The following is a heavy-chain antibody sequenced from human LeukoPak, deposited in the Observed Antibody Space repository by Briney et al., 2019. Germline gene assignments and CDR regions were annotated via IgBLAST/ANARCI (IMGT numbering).Heavy chain of an antibody. CDR3: GRDDSSGSPIDF. D-gene: IGHD3-10*01. CDR2: IWYDGNSK. J-gene: IGHJ4*02. CDR1: GFTFNTYG. V-gene: IGHV3-33*01. Sequence: PGRSLRLSCAASGFTFNTYGMHWVRQAPGKGLEWVAVIWYDGNSKYYADSVKGRFTISRDNSKNTVYLQMNSLRAEDTAVYYCGRDDSSGSPIDFWGQGALVTVSS.